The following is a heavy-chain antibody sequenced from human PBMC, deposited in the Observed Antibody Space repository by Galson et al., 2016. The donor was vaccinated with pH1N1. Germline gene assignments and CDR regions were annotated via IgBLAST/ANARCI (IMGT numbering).Heavy chain of an antibody. CDR3: ARGYRDYDILTGRRHPHYFVY. D-gene: IGHD3-9*01. CDR1: GGSISSHY. V-gene: IGHV4-59*11. Sequence: SETLSLTCTVSGGSISSHYWGWIRQSPGKGLEWIGYIHYSGSNNYNPSLKSRVTMSVDTSKNQFSLKLRSVTAADTAVYYCARGYRDYDILTGRRHPHYFVYWGQGTLVTVSS. J-gene: IGHJ4*02. CDR2: IHYSGSN.